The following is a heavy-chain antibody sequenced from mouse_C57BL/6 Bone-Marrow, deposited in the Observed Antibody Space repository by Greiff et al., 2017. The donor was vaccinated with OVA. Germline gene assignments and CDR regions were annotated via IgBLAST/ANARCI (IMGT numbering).Heavy chain of an antibody. D-gene: IGHD3-2*02. CDR3: ARERQLRLPWFAY. V-gene: IGHV1-59*01. J-gene: IGHJ3*01. Sequence: VQLQQPGAELVRPGTSVKLSCKASGYTFTSYWMHWVKQRPGQGLEWIGVIDPSDSYTNYNQKFKGKATLTVDTSSSTAYMQLSSLTSEDSAVYYCARERQLRLPWFAYWGQGTLVTVSA. CDR2: IDPSDSYT. CDR1: GYTFTSYW.